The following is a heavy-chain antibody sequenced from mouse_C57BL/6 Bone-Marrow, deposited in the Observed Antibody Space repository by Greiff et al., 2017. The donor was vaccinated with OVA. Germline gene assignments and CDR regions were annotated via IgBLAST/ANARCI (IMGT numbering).Heavy chain of an antibody. Sequence: DVHLVESGGGLVQPGGSLSLSCAASGFTFTDYYMSWVRQPPGKALEWLGFIRNKANGYTTEYSASVKGRFTISRDNSQSILYLQMNALRAEDSATYYCASQIYYYGSAFAYWGQGTLVTVSA. CDR3: ASQIYYYGSAFAY. V-gene: IGHV7-3*01. CDR1: GFTFTDYY. J-gene: IGHJ3*01. D-gene: IGHD1-1*01. CDR2: IRNKANGYTT.